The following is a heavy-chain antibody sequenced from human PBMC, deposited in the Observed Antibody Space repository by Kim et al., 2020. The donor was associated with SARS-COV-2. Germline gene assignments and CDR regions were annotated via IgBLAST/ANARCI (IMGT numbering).Heavy chain of an antibody. Sequence: GGSLRLSCAASGFTFSSYGMHWVRQAPGKGLEWVAVISYDGSNKYYADSVKGRFTISRDNSKNTLYLQMNSLRAEDTAVYYCAKDSDWTGSGYFDYWGQGTLVTVSS. J-gene: IGHJ4*02. CDR1: GFTFSSYG. CDR3: AKDSDWTGSGYFDY. CDR2: ISYDGSNK. V-gene: IGHV3-30*18. D-gene: IGHD1-1*01.